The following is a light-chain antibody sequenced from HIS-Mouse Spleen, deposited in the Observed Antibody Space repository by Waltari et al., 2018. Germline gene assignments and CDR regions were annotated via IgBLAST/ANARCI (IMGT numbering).Light chain of an antibody. CDR3: YSTDSSGNHRV. Sequence: SYELTQPPSVSVSPGQTARITCSGDALPKKYAYWYQQKSGQAPVLVIYEDSNRPSGIPDRLRGSSSVTMATLTISGAQVEDEADYYCYSTDSSGNHRVFGGGTKLTVL. CDR1: ALPKKY. J-gene: IGLJ2*01. CDR2: EDS. V-gene: IGLV3-10*01.